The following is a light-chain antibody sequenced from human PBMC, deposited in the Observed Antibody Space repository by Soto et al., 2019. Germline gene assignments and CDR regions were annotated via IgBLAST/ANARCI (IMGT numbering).Light chain of an antibody. CDR1: QSVSSN. V-gene: IGKV3-15*01. Sequence: EIVMTQSPATLSVSPGERATLSCRASQSVSSNLAMYRQKPGQAPRLLSYGASTRATGIPARFSGSGSGTEFTLTISSLQSEDFAVYYCQQYNNGPPWTFGQGTKVEIK. CDR3: QQYNNGPPWT. J-gene: IGKJ1*01. CDR2: GAS.